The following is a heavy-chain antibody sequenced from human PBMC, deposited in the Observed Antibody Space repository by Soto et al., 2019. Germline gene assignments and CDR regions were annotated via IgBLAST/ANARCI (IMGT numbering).Heavy chain of an antibody. J-gene: IGHJ4*02. D-gene: IGHD2-21*01. CDR1: GFTFSSYA. Sequence: GGSLRLSCAASGFTFSSYAMRWVRQAPGKGLEWVSAISGSGGSTYYADSVKGRFIISSDSAKNTFYLRMNSLRAEDTAMYYCARSLSALFSLGDFNYWGQGALVTVSS. CDR3: ARSLSALFSLGDFNY. CDR2: ISGSGGST. V-gene: IGHV3-23*01.